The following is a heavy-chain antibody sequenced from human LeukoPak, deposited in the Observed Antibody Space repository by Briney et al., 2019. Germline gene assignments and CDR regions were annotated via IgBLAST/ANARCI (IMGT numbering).Heavy chain of an antibody. CDR3: ARDIQGGAFDY. J-gene: IGHJ4*02. Sequence: GGSLRLSCAASGFTFSTYAMHCVRQAPGKGLEWVAVISYDANSKYYADSVKGRFSISRDNSRDTLNLQMNSLRTEDTAVYYCARDIQGGAFDYWGQGTLVTVSS. CDR1: GFTFSTYA. V-gene: IGHV3-30-3*01. D-gene: IGHD3-16*01. CDR2: ISYDANSK.